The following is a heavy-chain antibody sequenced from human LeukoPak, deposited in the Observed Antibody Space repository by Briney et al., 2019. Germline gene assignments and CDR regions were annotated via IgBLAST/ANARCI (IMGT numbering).Heavy chain of an antibody. CDR3: ARDRRSYYNNNYFDY. V-gene: IGHV4-4*02. CDR1: GGSISSSNW. D-gene: IGHD1-26*01. Sequence: SETLSLTCAVSGGSISSSNWWSWIRQPPGKGLEWIGSIYYSGSTYYNPSLKSRVTISVDTSKNQFSLKLSSVTAADTAVYYCARDRRSYYNNNYFDYWGQGTLVTVS. J-gene: IGHJ4*02. CDR2: IYYSGST.